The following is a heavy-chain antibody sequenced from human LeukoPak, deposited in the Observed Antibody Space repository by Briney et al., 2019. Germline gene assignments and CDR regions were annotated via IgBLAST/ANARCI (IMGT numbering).Heavy chain of an antibody. Sequence: PSETLSLTCTVSGGSISSGGYYWSWIRQHPGKGLEWIGYIYYSGSTYYNPSLKSRVTISEDTSKNQFSLKLSSVTAADTAVYYCARADGDYYDSSGPYYFDYWGQGTLVTVSS. J-gene: IGHJ4*02. V-gene: IGHV4-31*03. CDR1: GGSISSGGYY. D-gene: IGHD3-22*01. CDR3: ARADGDYYDSSGPYYFDY. CDR2: IYYSGST.